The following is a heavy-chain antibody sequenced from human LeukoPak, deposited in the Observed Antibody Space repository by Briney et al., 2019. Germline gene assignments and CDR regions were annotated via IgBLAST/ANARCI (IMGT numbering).Heavy chain of an antibody. D-gene: IGHD6-13*01. CDR3: ARHPPRVAPTGTLTPAIGAFDI. CDR1: GGSLSGYY. CDR2: INHSGST. Sequence: SETLSLTCAVYGGSLSGYYWSWIRQPPGKGLEWIGEINHSGSTNYNPSLKSRVTISVDTSKNQFSLKVTSVTAADTAVYYCARHPPRVAPTGTLTPAIGAFDIWGQGAMVTVSS. J-gene: IGHJ3*02. V-gene: IGHV4-34*01.